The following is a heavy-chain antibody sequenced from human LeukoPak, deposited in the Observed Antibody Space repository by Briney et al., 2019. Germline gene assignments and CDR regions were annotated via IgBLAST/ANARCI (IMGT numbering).Heavy chain of an antibody. CDR2: LYPGDSDT. Sequence: GESLKISCKGSGYSFISYWIGWVRQMPGRGLEWMGILYPGDSDTRYSPSFQGQVTISADKSISTAYLQWSSLKASDTAIYYCARQGSLDTPMVIWGQGTLVTVSS. CDR3: ARQGSLDTPMVI. CDR1: GYSFISYW. V-gene: IGHV5-51*01. J-gene: IGHJ4*02. D-gene: IGHD5-18*01.